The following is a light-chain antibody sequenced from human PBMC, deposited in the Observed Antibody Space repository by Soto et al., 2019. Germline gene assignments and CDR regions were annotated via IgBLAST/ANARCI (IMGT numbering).Light chain of an antibody. CDR2: EVS. J-gene: IGLJ1*01. CDR3: SSYTSSSTRD. Sequence: QSALTQPASVSGSPGQSITISCTGTSSDVGGYNYVSWYQQHPGKAPKLMIYEVSNRPSGVSNRFSGSKSGNTASLTISGLQAEDEADYYCSSYTSSSTRDFGTGTKVNVL. CDR1: SSDVGGYNY. V-gene: IGLV2-14*01.